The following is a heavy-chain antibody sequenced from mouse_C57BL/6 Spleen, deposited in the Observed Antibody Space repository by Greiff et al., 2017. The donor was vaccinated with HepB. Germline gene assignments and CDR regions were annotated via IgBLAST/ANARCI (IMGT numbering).Heavy chain of an antibody. CDR2: ISSGGSYT. J-gene: IGHJ1*03. CDR1: GFTFSSYG. D-gene: IGHD2-4*01. V-gene: IGHV5-6*01. CDR3: ARRGSYYDYEGYWYFDV. Sequence: EVQLVESGGDLLKPGGSLKLSCAASGFTFSSYGMSWVRQTPDKGLEWVATISSGGSYTYYPDSVKGRFTISRDNAKNTLYLQMSSLKSEDTAMYYCARRGSYYDYEGYWYFDVWGTGTTVTVSS.